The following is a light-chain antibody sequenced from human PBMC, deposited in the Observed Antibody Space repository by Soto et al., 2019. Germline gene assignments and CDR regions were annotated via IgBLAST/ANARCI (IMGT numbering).Light chain of an antibody. CDR2: GAS. Sequence: EIVMTQSPATLSVSPGERVTLSCRASQSLTRNLAWYQHKPGQSPRLLIYGASARATGIPDRFSGRGSGTDFTFTISSLQPEDFATYYCLQDYDYPRTFGQGTKVDIK. CDR1: QSLTRN. CDR3: LQDYDYPRT. V-gene: IGKV3-15*01. J-gene: IGKJ1*01.